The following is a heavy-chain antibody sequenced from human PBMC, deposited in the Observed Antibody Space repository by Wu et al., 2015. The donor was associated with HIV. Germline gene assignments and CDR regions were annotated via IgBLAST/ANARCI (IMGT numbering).Heavy chain of an antibody. Sequence: QVQLVQSGAEVKKPGASVKVSCKASGYTFTSYGLSWVRQAPGQGLEWLGWISGYNGNTNYAQKLQGRVTMTTDTSTSTAYMELRSLKSDDTAVYYCARDQADIVATINAFDTWGQGTMVSVSS. J-gene: IGHJ3*02. V-gene: IGHV1-18*01. CDR2: ISGYNGNT. D-gene: IGHD5-12*01. CDR3: ARDQADIVATINAFDT. CDR1: GYTFTSYG.